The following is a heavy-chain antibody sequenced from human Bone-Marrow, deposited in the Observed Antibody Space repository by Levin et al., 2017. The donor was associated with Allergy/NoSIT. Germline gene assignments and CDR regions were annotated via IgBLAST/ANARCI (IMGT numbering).Heavy chain of an antibody. CDR3: ARARGEEKDYEDYGPPPIKFFFDY. J-gene: IGHJ4*01. CDR1: GGSINRGGHF. Sequence: SETLSLTCSVAGGSINRGGHFWSWIRQHPGKGLEWIGNIYWNGSTNYNPSLKSRVSMTVDTSKNQFALKLRSVTAADTTVYYCARARGEEKDYEDYGPPPIKFFFDYWGQGRLVIVS. V-gene: IGHV4-31*03. CDR2: IYWNGST. D-gene: IGHD4-17*01.